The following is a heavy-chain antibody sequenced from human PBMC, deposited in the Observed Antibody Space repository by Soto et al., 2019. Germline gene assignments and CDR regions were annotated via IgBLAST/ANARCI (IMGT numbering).Heavy chain of an antibody. Sequence: QVQLVQSGAEFKKPGSAGKVSGKSSVGTLRTSAISWVRQAPGQGLEWLGGIMPVFPTPDYAQKFQGRVSITADESTGTAYMELSSLRSEDTAVYYCARDKDRQQLGGNFYYIMDVWGQGTTVTGAS. D-gene: IGHD3-3*02. CDR3: ARDKDRQQLGGNFYYIMDV. CDR1: VGTLRTSA. V-gene: IGHV1-69*12. J-gene: IGHJ6*01. CDR2: IMPVFPTP.